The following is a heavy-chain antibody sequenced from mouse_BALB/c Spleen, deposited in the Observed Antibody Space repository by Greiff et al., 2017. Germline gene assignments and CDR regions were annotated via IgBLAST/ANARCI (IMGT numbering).Heavy chain of an antibody. CDR2: ISSGGSYT. CDR1: GFTFSSYT. J-gene: IGHJ2*01. Sequence: EVQLVESGGGLVKPGGSLKLSCAASGFTFSSYTMSWVRQTPEKRLEWVATISSGGSYTYYPDSVKGRFTISRDNAKNTLYLQMSSLKSEDTAMYYCTREVYGNSDYWGQGTTLTVSS. D-gene: IGHD2-1*01. CDR3: TREVYGNSDY. V-gene: IGHV5-6-4*01.